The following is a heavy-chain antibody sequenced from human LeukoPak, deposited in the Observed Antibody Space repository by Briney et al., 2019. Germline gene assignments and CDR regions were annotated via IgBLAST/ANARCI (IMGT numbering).Heavy chain of an antibody. D-gene: IGHD6-13*01. Sequence: SVKVSCKASGGTFSSYAISWVRQAPGQGLEWMGGIIPILGIANYAQKFQGRVTITADKSTSTAYMELSSLRSEDTAVYYCASGRRPRQQLVVGAFDIWGQGTMVTVSS. CDR2: IIPILGIA. V-gene: IGHV1-69*10. CDR3: ASGRRPRQQLVVGAFDI. J-gene: IGHJ3*02. CDR1: GGTFSSYA.